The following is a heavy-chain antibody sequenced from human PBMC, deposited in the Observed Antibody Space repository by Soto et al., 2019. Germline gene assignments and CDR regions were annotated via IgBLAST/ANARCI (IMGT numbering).Heavy chain of an antibody. CDR3: ATDCEGGSGTQVAFDI. V-gene: IGHV1-24*01. CDR2: FDPEDGET. J-gene: IGHJ3*02. Sequence: ASVKVSCKVSGYTITELSMHWVRQAPGKGIEWMGGFDPEDGETIYAQKFQGRVTMTEDTSTDTAYVELSSLRSEDTAVYYCATDCEGGSGTQVAFDIWGQGTMVTGSS. D-gene: IGHD3-10*01. CDR1: GYTITELS.